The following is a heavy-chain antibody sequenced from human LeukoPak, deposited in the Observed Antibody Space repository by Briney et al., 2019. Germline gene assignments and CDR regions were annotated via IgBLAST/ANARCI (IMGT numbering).Heavy chain of an antibody. CDR3: ARERVAATPTFDY. CDR2: IYYSWST. J-gene: IGHJ4*02. D-gene: IGHD2-15*01. V-gene: IGHV4-59*12. CDR1: GGSISSYY. Sequence: SETLSLTCTVSGGSISSYYWSWIRQPPGKGLEGIGYIYYSWSTNYNPSLKSRVTISVETSKNQFSLKLSSVTPADTAVYYCARERVAATPTFDYWGQGTLVTVSS.